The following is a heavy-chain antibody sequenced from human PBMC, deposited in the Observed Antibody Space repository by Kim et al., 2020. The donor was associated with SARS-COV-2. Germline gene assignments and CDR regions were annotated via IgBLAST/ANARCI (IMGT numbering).Heavy chain of an antibody. CDR1: GFTFSSYS. CDR3: ARDVPYGSGSYYKPRNWFDP. J-gene: IGHJ5*02. Sequence: GGSLRLSCAASGFTFSSYSMNWVRQAPGKGLEWVSYISSSSSTIYYADSVKGRFTISRDNAKNSLYLQMNSLRDEDTAVYYCARDVPYGSGSYYKPRNWFDPWGQGTLVTVSS. CDR2: ISSSSSTI. D-gene: IGHD3-10*01. V-gene: IGHV3-48*02.